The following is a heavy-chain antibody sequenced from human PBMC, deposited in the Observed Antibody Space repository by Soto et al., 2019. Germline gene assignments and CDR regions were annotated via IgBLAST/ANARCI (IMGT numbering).Heavy chain of an antibody. D-gene: IGHD3-3*01. J-gene: IGHJ5*02. Sequence: PGGSLRLSCAASGFTVSSNYMSWVRQAPGKGLEWVSVIYSGGSTYYADSVKGRFTISRDNSKNTLYLQMNSLRAEGTAVYYRARAFQPTPYDFWSGYFLDPWGQGTLVTVSS. CDR1: GFTVSSNY. CDR2: IYSGGST. CDR3: ARAFQPTPYDFWSGYFLDP. V-gene: IGHV3-53*01.